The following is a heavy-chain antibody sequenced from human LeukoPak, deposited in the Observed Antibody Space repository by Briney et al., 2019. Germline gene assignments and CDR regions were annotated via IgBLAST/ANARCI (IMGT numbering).Heavy chain of an antibody. CDR2: ISGSGGST. CDR3: ARDAVLRNIGAAGYFDY. CDR1: GFTFSSYD. D-gene: IGHD6-13*01. Sequence: GGSVRLSCAASGFTFSSYDMSWVRQAPGKGLEWVSAISGSGGSTYYADSVKGRFTISRDNSKNTLYLQMNSLRAEDTAVYYCARDAVLRNIGAAGYFDYWGQGTLGTVSS. J-gene: IGHJ4*02. V-gene: IGHV3-23*01.